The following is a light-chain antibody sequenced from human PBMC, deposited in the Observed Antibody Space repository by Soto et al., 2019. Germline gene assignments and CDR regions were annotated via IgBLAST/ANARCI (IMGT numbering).Light chain of an antibody. J-gene: IGLJ1*01. CDR1: SSDIGNYNY. CDR3: SSYTTGSTLYV. Sequence: QSVLTQPASVSGSPGQSITISCTGTSSDIGNYNYVSWYQQHPGKAPKLMIYEVSNRPSGVSNRFSGSKSGNMASLTISGLQAEDEADYYCSSYTTGSTLYVFGSGTKLTVL. V-gene: IGLV2-14*01. CDR2: EVS.